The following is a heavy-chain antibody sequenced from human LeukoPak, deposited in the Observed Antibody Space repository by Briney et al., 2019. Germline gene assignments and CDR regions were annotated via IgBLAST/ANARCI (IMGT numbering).Heavy chain of an antibody. Sequence: GGSLRLSCAVSGFNFDDYAMHWVRQAPGRGLEWVSGINWKTGNGIYADSVKGRFTISRDNAKNSLYLQMSSLRAEDTALYYCTRRAARWQFDLWGRGTLLTVPS. CDR3: TRRAARWQFDL. CDR2: INWKTGNG. CDR1: GFNFDDYA. V-gene: IGHV3-9*01. D-gene: IGHD5-24*01. J-gene: IGHJ2*01.